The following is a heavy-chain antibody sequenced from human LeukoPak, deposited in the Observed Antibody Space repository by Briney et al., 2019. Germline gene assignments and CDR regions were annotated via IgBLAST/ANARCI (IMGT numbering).Heavy chain of an antibody. CDR2: INSDGSWT. V-gene: IGHV3-74*01. Sequence: GGSLRLSCVASGNYWMHWVRQVPGKGLVWVSHINSDGSWTSYADSVKGRFTISKDNAKNTVYLQMNSLRAEDTAVYYCVSFYETYWGRGTLVTVSS. J-gene: IGHJ4*02. CDR1: GNYW. D-gene: IGHD3-22*01. CDR3: VSFYETY.